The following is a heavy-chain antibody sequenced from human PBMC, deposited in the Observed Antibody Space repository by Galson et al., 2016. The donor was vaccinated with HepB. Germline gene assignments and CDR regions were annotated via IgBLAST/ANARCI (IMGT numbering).Heavy chain of an antibody. J-gene: IGHJ4*02. CDR1: GYIFYSYG. CDR3: ARGHLDGDF. Sequence: SVKVSCKASGYIFYSYGMTWVRQAPGQGLEWVGWISIHGGKTNYAQKFQGRVNITTDMSTSTAYLELRRLTLDDTAVYYCARGHLDGDFGGQGTLVTVSS. V-gene: IGHV1-18*04. CDR2: ISIHGGKT.